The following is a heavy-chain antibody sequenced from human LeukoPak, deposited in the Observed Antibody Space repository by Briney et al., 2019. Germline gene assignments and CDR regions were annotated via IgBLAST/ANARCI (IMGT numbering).Heavy chain of an antibody. D-gene: IGHD2-2*01. J-gene: IGHJ5*02. CDR3: ARGRALGYCSSTSCLGFDP. V-gene: IGHV1-2*02. Sequence: GASVKVSCKASGYTFTGYYMHWVRQAPGQGLEWMGWINPNSGGTNYAQKFQGRVTMTRDTSISTAYMELSRLRSDDTAVYYCARGRALGYCSSTSCLGFDPWGQGTLVTVSS. CDR2: INPNSGGT. CDR1: GYTFTGYY.